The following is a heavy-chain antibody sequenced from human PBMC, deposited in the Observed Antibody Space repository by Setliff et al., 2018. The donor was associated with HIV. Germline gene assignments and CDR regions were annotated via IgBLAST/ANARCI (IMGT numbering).Heavy chain of an antibody. CDR2: ISNSGSTI. D-gene: IGHD1-7*01. CDR3: AREGITGTTLHPY. J-gene: IGHJ4*02. CDR1: GFTFSDYY. V-gene: IGHV3-11*04. Sequence: PGGSLRLSCAASGFTFSDYYMSWIRQAPGKGLEWVSYISNSGSTIYYADSVKGRFTISRDNAKNSLYLQMNSLRAEDTAVYYCAREGITGTTLHPYWGQGTLVTVSS.